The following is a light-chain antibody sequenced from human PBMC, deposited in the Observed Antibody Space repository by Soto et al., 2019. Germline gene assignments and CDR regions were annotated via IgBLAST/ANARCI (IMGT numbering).Light chain of an antibody. CDR2: GAS. J-gene: IGKJ1*01. Sequence: EIVLTQSPGTLSLSAGERATLSCRASQSVSSNYLAWYQQKPGQAPSLLIYGASRRATGIPDRFSGSGSGTDFTLTISRLEPEDFAVYYCQQYGSSPPEKTFGQGTKVEIQ. CDR1: QSVSSNY. CDR3: QQYGSSPPEKT. V-gene: IGKV3-20*01.